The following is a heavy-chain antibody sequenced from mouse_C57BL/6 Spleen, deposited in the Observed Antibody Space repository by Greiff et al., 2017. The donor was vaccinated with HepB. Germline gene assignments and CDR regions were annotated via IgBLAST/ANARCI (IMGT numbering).Heavy chain of an antibody. Sequence: VQLQQSGAELVKPGASVKLSCKASGYTFTEYPIHWVKQRSGQGLEWIGWFYPGSGSIKYNEKFKDKATLTADKSSSTVYMELSRLTSEDSAVYFWARHEGEDSSGPAWFAYWGQGTLVTVSA. J-gene: IGHJ3*01. D-gene: IGHD3-2*02. V-gene: IGHV1-62-2*01. CDR1: GYTFTEYP. CDR3: ARHEGEDSSGPAWFAY. CDR2: FYPGSGSI.